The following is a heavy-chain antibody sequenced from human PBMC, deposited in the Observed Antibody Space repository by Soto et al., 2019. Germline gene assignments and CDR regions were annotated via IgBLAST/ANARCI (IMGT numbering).Heavy chain of an antibody. V-gene: IGHV5-51*01. J-gene: IGHJ6*02. CDR1: GYSFTSYW. Sequence: GECLKISCKGSGYSFTSYWIGWVRQMPGKGLEWMGIIYPGDSDTRYSPSFQGQVTISADKSISTAYLQWSSLKASDTAMYYCARLSGCSSTSCYTHMDVWGQGTTVTVSS. CDR2: IYPGDSDT. CDR3: ARLSGCSSTSCYTHMDV. D-gene: IGHD2-2*02.